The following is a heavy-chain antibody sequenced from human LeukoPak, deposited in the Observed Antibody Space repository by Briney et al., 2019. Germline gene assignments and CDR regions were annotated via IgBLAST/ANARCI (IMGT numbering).Heavy chain of an antibody. V-gene: IGHV1-46*01. Sequence: ASVKVSCKASGYTFTSYYMNWVRQAPGQGLEWMGIINPSGGSTSYAQKFQGRVTMTTDTSTSTAYMELRSLRSDDTAVYYCAREREETYGSGSYTFDHWGQGTLVTVSS. J-gene: IGHJ4*02. D-gene: IGHD3-10*01. CDR1: GYTFTSYY. CDR3: AREREETYGSGSYTFDH. CDR2: INPSGGST.